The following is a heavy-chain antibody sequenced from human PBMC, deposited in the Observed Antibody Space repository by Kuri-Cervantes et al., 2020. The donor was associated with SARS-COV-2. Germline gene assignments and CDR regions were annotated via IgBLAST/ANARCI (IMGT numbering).Heavy chain of an antibody. J-gene: IGHJ6*03. D-gene: IGHD2-2*01. CDR2: IYYSRST. CDR1: GGSISSHY. Sequence: SETLSLTCTVSGGSISSHYWSWIRQPPGKGLEWIRYIYYSRSTNYNPSLKSRVTISVDTSKNQFSLKLSSVTAADTAVYYCARGYGSTFMDVWGKGTTVTVSS. V-gene: IGHV4-59*11. CDR3: ARGYGSTFMDV.